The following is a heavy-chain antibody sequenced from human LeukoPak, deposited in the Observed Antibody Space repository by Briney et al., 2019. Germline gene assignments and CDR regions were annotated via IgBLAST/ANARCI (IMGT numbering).Heavy chain of an antibody. CDR2: IYYSGST. D-gene: IGHD6-13*01. CDR3: ASGYSSPYYYYYYMDV. CDR1: GGSISSGGYY. V-gene: IGHV4-39*01. Sequence: SQTLSLTCTVSGGSISSGGYYWSWIRQPPGKGLEWIGCIYYSGSTYYNPSLKSRVTISVDTSKNQFSLKLSSVTAADTAVYYCASGYSSPYYYYYYMDVWGKGTTVTVSS. J-gene: IGHJ6*03.